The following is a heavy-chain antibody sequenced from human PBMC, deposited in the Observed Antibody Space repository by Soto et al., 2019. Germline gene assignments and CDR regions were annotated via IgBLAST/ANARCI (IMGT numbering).Heavy chain of an antibody. CDR2: ISAYNGNT. Sequence: QVQLVQSGAEVKKPGASVKVSCKASGYTFTSYGISWVRQAPGQGLEWMGWISAYNGNTNYAQKLQGRVTITTDTSTSTANMGLRSLRSDDTAVYYCARTYYDILTGYYPPIDYWGQGTLVTVSS. CDR3: ARTYYDILTGYYPPIDY. V-gene: IGHV1-18*01. J-gene: IGHJ4*02. D-gene: IGHD3-9*01. CDR1: GYTFTSYG.